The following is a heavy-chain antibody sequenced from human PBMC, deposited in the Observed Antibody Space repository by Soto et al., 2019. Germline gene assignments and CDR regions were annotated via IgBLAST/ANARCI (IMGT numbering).Heavy chain of an antibody. CDR1: GGSISSGYYY. J-gene: IGHJ6*02. CDR2: IYYSGNT. V-gene: IGHV4-30-4*02. Sequence: PSETLSLTCSVSGGSISSGYYYWSWIRQPPGKGLEWIGNIYYSGNTYYNPSLKSRLIISTEYAASVKGRSTISRDDSKSIAYLQMNSLKTEDTAVYYCTRDRSGSNIIVVVVAAISDGFYYGMDVWGQGTTVTVSS. CDR3: MNSLKTEDTAVYYCTRDRSGSNIIVVVVAAISDGFYYGMDV. D-gene: IGHD3-10*01.